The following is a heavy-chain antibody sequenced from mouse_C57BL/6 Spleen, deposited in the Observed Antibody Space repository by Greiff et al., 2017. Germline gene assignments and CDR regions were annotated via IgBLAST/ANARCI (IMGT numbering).Heavy chain of an antibody. Sequence: QVQLQQPGAELVRPGSSVKLSCKASGYTFTSYWMDWVKQRPGQGLEWIGNIYPSDSETHYNQKFKDKATLTVDKSCSTAYVQLSSLTSEDSAVYYCARPLGGAMDDWGQGTSVTVSS. CDR1: GYTFTSYW. V-gene: IGHV1-61*01. CDR3: ARPLGGAMDD. J-gene: IGHJ4*01. D-gene: IGHD6-1*01. CDR2: IYPSDSET.